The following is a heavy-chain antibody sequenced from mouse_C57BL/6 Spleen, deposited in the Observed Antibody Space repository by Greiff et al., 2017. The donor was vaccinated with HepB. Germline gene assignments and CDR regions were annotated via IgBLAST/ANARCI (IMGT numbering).Heavy chain of an antibody. CDR2: INPNNGGT. CDR3: ARRGLYYDYDDADYYAMDY. D-gene: IGHD2-4*01. J-gene: IGHJ4*01. CDR1: GYTFTDYY. Sequence: VQLQQSGPELVKPGASVKISCKASGYTFTDYYMNWVKQSHGKSLEWIGDINPNNGGTSYNQKFKGTATLTVDKSSSTAYMELRSRTSEDSAVYYCARRGLYYDYDDADYYAMDYWGQGTSVTVSS. V-gene: IGHV1-26*01.